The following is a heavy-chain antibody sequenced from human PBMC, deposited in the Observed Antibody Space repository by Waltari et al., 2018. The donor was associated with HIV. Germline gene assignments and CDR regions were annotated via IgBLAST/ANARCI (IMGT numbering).Heavy chain of an antibody. Sequence: EVQLLESGGDLQQPGGSLRLPAAALRYIFHTHAMSWVRQGPGRGLEWVSSINGGTTGTFYAYSVKGRFTISRDSSKNTLYLQMNSLRAEDTAVYYCAKDRSYDSSGYFDYWGEGTLVTVSS. V-gene: IGHV3-23*01. CDR2: INGGTTGT. CDR3: AKDRSYDSSGYFDY. J-gene: IGHJ4*02. D-gene: IGHD3-22*01. CDR1: RYIFHTHA.